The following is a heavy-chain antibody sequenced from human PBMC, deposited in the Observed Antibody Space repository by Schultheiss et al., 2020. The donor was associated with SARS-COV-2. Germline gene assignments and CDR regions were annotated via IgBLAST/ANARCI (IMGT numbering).Heavy chain of an antibody. V-gene: IGHV1-69*06. D-gene: IGHD3-10*01. J-gene: IGHJ4*02. CDR1: GGTFSSYA. CDR3: TRDQDRGGIDY. Sequence: SVKVSCKASGGTFSSYAISWVRQAPGQGLEWMGGIIPIFGTANYAQKFQGRVTITADKSTSTAYMELSSLRSEDTAVYYCTRDQDRGGIDYWGQGTLVTVSS. CDR2: IIPIFGTA.